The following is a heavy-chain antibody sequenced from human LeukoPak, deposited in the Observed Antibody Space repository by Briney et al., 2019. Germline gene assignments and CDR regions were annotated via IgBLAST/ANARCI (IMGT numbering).Heavy chain of an antibody. J-gene: IGHJ4*02. CDR3: ARGRADSGYSYFDN. Sequence: HPGGSLRLSCAVSGFTFDTYWTSWVRQAPGKGLEWVANIRQDGGEKNYVDSVKGRFIISRDNAKNSLYLQMNSLRGDDTAVYYCARGRADSGYSYFDNWGQGTLVTASS. CDR1: GFTFDTYW. CDR2: IRQDGGEK. V-gene: IGHV3-7*04. D-gene: IGHD3-22*01.